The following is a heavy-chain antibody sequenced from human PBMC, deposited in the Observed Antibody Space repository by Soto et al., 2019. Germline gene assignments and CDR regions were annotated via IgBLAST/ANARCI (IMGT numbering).Heavy chain of an antibody. D-gene: IGHD2-21*01. CDR1: GGSISSSSYY. CDR3: ATYGALIEGYFDY. V-gene: IGHV4-39*01. CDR2: IYYSGST. Sequence: SETLSLTCTVSGGSISSSSYYWGWIRQPPGKGLEWIGSIYYSGSTYYNPSLKSRFTISVDTSKNQFSLKLSSVTAADTAVYYCATYGALIEGYFDYWGQGTLVTVSS. J-gene: IGHJ4*02.